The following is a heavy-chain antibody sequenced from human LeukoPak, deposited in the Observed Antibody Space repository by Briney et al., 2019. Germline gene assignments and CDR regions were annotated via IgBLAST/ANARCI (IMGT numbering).Heavy chain of an antibody. Sequence: SETLSLTCTVSGDSVSNYYLSWLRQPPGQRLEWIGHSSYSGSTKYNPSLNSRVTLSVDTSRNQLSLKLSSVTAADTAVYYCARHVGNTLYFLDYWGQGILVTVSS. CDR2: SSYSGST. CDR3: ARHVGNTLYFLDY. J-gene: IGHJ4*02. V-gene: IGHV4-59*08. D-gene: IGHD1/OR15-1a*01. CDR1: GDSVSNYY.